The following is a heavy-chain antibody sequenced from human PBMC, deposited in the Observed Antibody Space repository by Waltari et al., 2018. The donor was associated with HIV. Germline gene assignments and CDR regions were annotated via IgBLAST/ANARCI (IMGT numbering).Heavy chain of an antibody. CDR3: AKGNYDVLTGYYGPSFEY. D-gene: IGHD3-9*01. CDR2: IRGDGHST. CDR1: GFTFSSYA. Sequence: EVELVESGGTLVQPGGSLRLSCSASGFTFSSYAIHWVHQTPGKGLEYVSAIRGDGHSTYYAGSLKGRFTITRDNSKNTVWLQMRSLRAEDTAVYYCAKGNYDVLTGYYGPSFEYWGQGTLVTVSS. J-gene: IGHJ4*02. V-gene: IGHV3-64D*06.